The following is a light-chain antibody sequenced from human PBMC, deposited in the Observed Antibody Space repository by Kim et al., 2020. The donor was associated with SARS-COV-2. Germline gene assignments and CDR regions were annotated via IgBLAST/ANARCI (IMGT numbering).Light chain of an antibody. CDR2: DVS. Sequence: QSALTQPRSVSGSPGQSVTISCTGTSSDVGGYNYVSWYQQHPGKAPKLMIYDVSKRPSGVPDRFSGSKSGNTASLTISGLQAEDEADYYCCSYAGSYTFYFFGTGTKVTVL. V-gene: IGLV2-11*01. CDR1: SSDVGGYNY. CDR3: CSYAGSYTFYF. J-gene: IGLJ1*01.